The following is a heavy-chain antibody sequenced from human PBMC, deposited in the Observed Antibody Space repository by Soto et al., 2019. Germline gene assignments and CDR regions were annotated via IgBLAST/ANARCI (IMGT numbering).Heavy chain of an antibody. CDR2: IYYSGST. Sequence: PSETLSLTCTVSGGSISSYYWSWIRQPPGKGLEWIGYIYYSGSTNYNPSLKSRVTISVDTSKNQFSLKLSSVTAADTAVYYCASSRITMVRGTPDWFDPWGQGTLVTVSS. CDR1: GGSISSYY. V-gene: IGHV4-59*01. D-gene: IGHD3-10*01. J-gene: IGHJ5*02. CDR3: ASSRITMVRGTPDWFDP.